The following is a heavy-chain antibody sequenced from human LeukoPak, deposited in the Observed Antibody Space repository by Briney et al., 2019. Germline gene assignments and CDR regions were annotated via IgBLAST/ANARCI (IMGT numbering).Heavy chain of an antibody. V-gene: IGHV4-61*09. J-gene: IGHJ5*02. CDR1: GDSISTNYYY. Sequence: PSETLSLTCTVSGDSISTNYYYWSWIRQPVGKGLEWIGHIYTSGGNTNYNPSLNSRVTISVDTSKNQFSLKLTSVTAADTAVYYCARGLCSSNICPHNSAWPFDPWGQGTLVTVSS. D-gene: IGHD2-2*01. CDR3: ARGLCSSNICPHNSAWPFDP. CDR2: IYTSGGNT.